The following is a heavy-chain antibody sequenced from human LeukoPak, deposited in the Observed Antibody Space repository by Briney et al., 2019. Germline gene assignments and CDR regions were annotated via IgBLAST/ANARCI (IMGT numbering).Heavy chain of an antibody. CDR2: IYSGGTT. Sequence: GGSLRLSCAASGFTVSSNYMSWVRQAPGKGLEWVSIIYSGGTTYYADSVKGRFTISRDISENTLYLQMNSLRAEDTAVYYCARMLISSTYHFDHWGQGTLVTVSS. V-gene: IGHV3-53*01. J-gene: IGHJ4*02. CDR1: GFTVSSNY. CDR3: ARMLISSTYHFDH. D-gene: IGHD2/OR15-2a*01.